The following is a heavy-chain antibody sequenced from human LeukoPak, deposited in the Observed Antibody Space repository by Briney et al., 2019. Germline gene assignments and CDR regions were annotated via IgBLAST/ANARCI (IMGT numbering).Heavy chain of an antibody. CDR2: IHYSGST. D-gene: IGHD3-10*01. J-gene: IGHJ4*02. CDR1: GGSISSSSYY. V-gene: IGHV4-39*01. CDR3: ARLSGSGTAFDY. Sequence: SETLSLTCTVSGGSISSSSYYWGWIRQPPGKGLEWIGSIHYSGSTYYNPSLKSRVTISVDTSKNQFSLKLSSVTAADTAVYYCARLSGSGTAFDYWGQGTLVTVSS.